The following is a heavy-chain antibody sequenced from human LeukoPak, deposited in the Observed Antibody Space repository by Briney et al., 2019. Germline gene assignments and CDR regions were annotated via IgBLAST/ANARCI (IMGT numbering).Heavy chain of an antibody. CDR3: AGGDRDGDNYLFDY. CDR1: GFTFSTYS. J-gene: IGHJ4*02. CDR2: ISSGSISI. D-gene: IGHD5-24*01. Sequence: GGSRRLSCVASGFTFSTYSMNWVRQAPGKGPEWVSYISSGSISIYYADSVRGRFTISRDNARDAMYLQMNSLRDEDTAVYYCAGGDRDGDNYLFDYWGQGTLVTVSS. V-gene: IGHV3-48*02.